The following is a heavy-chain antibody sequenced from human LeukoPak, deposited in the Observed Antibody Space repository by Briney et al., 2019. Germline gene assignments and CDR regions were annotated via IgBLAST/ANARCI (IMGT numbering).Heavy chain of an antibody. D-gene: IGHD2-2*01. Sequence: ASVKVSCKASGYSFNTYGISWVRQAPGQGLEWMGWVSADNGETNYAQKFQGRVTMTTDTSTSTAYTELRSLRSDDTAVYYCARDYQLLLLWDCFDPWGQGTLVSVSS. CDR2: VSADNGET. CDR3: ARDYQLLLLWDCFDP. V-gene: IGHV1-18*01. CDR1: GYSFNTYG. J-gene: IGHJ5*02.